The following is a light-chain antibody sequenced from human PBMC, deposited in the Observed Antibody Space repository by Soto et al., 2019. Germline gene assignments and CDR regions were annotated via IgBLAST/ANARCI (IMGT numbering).Light chain of an antibody. J-gene: IGKJ3*01. V-gene: IGKV2D-29*01. CDR1: QSLLHSDGKTY. CDR3: MQSRTVA. Sequence: DIGMTQTPLSLSVTPGQPASISCKSSQSLLHSDGKTYMYWYLQKQGQPPQLLIYELSNRFSEVPVRFSGRGSGTDFTLKISRVEALAVGVYYCMQSRTVAFGPGTRVDIK. CDR2: ELS.